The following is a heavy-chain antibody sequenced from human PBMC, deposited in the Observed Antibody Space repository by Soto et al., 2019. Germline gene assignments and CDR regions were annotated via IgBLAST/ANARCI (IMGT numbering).Heavy chain of an antibody. D-gene: IGHD6-13*01. Sequence: SVKVSCKASGGTFSSYTISWVRQAPGQGLEWMGRIIPILGIANYAQKFQGRVTITADKSTSTAYMELSSLRSEDTAVYYCASASGIAAAGEYWGQGTLVTVSS. J-gene: IGHJ4*02. CDR3: ASASGIAAAGEY. CDR1: GGTFSSYT. CDR2: IIPILGIA. V-gene: IGHV1-69*02.